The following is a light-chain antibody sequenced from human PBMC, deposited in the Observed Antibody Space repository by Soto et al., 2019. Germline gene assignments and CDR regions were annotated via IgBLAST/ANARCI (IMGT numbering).Light chain of an antibody. CDR3: QHYDGPPFT. CDR2: GVS. Sequence: EIVLTQSPGTLSLSPGERATLSCRASQSVKSRFLAWYQQKPGQAPSLLIYGVSSRATGIPDRFSGSGSGTDFHLIISRLESEDFAVFYCQHYDGPPFTFGPGTKVDIK. V-gene: IGKV3-20*01. J-gene: IGKJ3*01. CDR1: QSVKSRF.